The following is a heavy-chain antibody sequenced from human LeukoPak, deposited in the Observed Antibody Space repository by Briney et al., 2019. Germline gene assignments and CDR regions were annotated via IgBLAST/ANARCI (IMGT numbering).Heavy chain of an antibody. CDR2: IWYDGSNK. V-gene: IGHV3-33*01. CDR3: ARDLAAVVTQA. Sequence: GGSLRLSCAASGFTFSSYGMHWVRQAPGKGLEWVAVIWYDGSNKYYADSVKGRFTISRDNSKNTLYLQMNSLRAEDTAVYYCARDLAAVVTQAWGQGTLVTVSS. D-gene: IGHD4-23*01. J-gene: IGHJ5*02. CDR1: GFTFSSYG.